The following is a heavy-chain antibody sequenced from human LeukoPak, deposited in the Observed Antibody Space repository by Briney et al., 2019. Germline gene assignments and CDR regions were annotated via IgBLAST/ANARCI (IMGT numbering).Heavy chain of an antibody. J-gene: IGHJ4*02. D-gene: IGHD4-17*01. Sequence: SETLSLTCAVYGGSFSGYYWSWIRQPPGKGLEWIGEINHSGSTNYNPSLKSRVTISVDTSKNQFSLKLSSVTAADTAVYYCARSKTPVNTPRGFDYWGQGTLVNVSS. CDR1: GGSFSGYY. CDR3: ARSKTPVNTPRGFDY. CDR2: INHSGST. V-gene: IGHV4-34*01.